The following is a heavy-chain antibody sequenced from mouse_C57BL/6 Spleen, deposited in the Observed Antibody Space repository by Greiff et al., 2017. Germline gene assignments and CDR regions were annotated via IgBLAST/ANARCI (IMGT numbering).Heavy chain of an antibody. D-gene: IGHD1-1*01. V-gene: IGHV1-26*01. Sequence: VQLQQSGPELVKPGASVKISCKASGYTFTDYYMNWVKQSHGKSLEWIGDINPNNGGTSYNQKFKGKATLTVDKSSSTAYMELPSLTSEDSAVYYCARWGITTVAGGYWGQGTTLTVSS. CDR3: ARWGITTVAGGY. J-gene: IGHJ2*01. CDR1: GYTFTDYY. CDR2: INPNNGGT.